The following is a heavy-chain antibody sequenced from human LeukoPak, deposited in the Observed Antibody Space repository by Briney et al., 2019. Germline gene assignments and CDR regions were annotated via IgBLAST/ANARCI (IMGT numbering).Heavy chain of an antibody. D-gene: IGHD2-2*01. CDR2: IYYSGST. J-gene: IGHJ5*02. V-gene: IGHV4-30-4*08. CDR3: ARVGGRLVPAAYWFDP. Sequence: SETLSLTCTVSGGSISSGDYYWSWIRQPPGKGLEWIGYIYYSGSTYYNPSLKSRVTISVDTSKNQFSLKLSSVTAADTAVYYCARVGGRLVPAAYWFDPWGQGTLGTVSS. CDR1: GGSISSGDYY.